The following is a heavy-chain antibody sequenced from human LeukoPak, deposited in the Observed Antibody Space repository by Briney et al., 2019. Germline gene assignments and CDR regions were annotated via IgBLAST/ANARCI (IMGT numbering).Heavy chain of an antibody. J-gene: IGHJ6*03. V-gene: IGHV1-18*01. Sequence: ASVKVSCKASGYTFTSYGISWARQAPGQGLEWMGWISAYNGNTNYAQKLQGRVTMTTDTSTSTAYMELRSLRSDDTAVYYCARVSLVNYYYYYMDVWGKGTTVTVSS. D-gene: IGHD3-9*01. CDR1: GYTFTSYG. CDR3: ARVSLVNYYYYYMDV. CDR2: ISAYNGNT.